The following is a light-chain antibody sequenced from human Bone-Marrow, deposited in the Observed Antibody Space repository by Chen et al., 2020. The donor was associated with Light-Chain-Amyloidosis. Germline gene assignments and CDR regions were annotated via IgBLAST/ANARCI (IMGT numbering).Light chain of an antibody. V-gene: IGKV3-11*01. CDR3: QQRANWPWT. J-gene: IGKJ1*01. CDR1: LIISSY. CDR2: DAS. Sequence: EIVLTQPPATLSLSPGEGAPLSCRASLIISSYLAWYQQKPGQAPRLLIYDASNRATGIPARFSGSGSGTDFTLTLSSLEPEDFAVYYCQQRANWPWTFGQGTKVEI.